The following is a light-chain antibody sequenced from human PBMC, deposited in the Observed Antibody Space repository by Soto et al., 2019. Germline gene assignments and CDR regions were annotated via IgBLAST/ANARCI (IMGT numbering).Light chain of an antibody. CDR3: CSHTTSGTRV. V-gene: IGLV2-14*03. CDR2: DVS. CDR1: SSDVGNYNY. Sequence: QYALTQPASVSGSPGQWITISCTGTSSDVGNYNYVSWYQHHPGKAPKLMIFDVSNRPSGVSNRFSGSKSGNTASLTISGLQADDEADYYCCSHTTSGTRVFGAGTKVTVL. J-gene: IGLJ1*01.